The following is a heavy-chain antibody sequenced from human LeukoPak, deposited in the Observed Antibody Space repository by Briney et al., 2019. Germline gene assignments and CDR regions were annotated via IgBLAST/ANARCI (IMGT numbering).Heavy chain of an antibody. Sequence: SETLSLTCAVSGCSISSGYYWGWIRQPPGKGLEWIGSIYHSGSTYYNPSLKSRVTRSVDTSKNQFSLKLSSVTAADTAVYYCARAQGYCSGGSCYRSGYNWFDPWGQGTLVTVSS. J-gene: IGHJ5*02. V-gene: IGHV4-38-2*01. CDR2: IYHSGST. CDR1: GCSISSGYY. D-gene: IGHD2-15*01. CDR3: ARAQGYCSGGSCYRSGYNWFDP.